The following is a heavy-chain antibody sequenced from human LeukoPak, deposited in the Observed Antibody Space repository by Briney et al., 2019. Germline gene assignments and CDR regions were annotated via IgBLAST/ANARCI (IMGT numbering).Heavy chain of an antibody. V-gene: IGHV3-23*01. D-gene: IGHD6-13*01. Sequence: GGSLRLSCAASGFTFRSYAMTWVRQAPGKGLEWVSVITGSGGNTYYADSVKGRFTISRDNSKDTLYLQMNMRADDTAVYYCAKSVSGNIAAGLDYWGRGTLVTVSS. CDR1: GFTFRSYA. CDR2: ITGSGGNT. J-gene: IGHJ4*02. CDR3: AKSVSGNIAAGLDY.